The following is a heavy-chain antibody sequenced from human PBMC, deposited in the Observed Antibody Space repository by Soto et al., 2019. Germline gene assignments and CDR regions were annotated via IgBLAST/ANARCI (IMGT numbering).Heavy chain of an antibody. CDR2: IYPGDSDT. CDR3: ARKAYQFDSYSFGY. J-gene: IGHJ4*02. CDR1: GNSFTTYW. D-gene: IGHD3-10*01. V-gene: IGHV5-51*01. Sequence: XESLKLSCKSSGNSFTTYWSGLVRQMPGKGLEWMGIIYPGDSDTRFSPSFQGQVTISVDKSIHTAYLQWSSLKASDSAMYYCARKAYQFDSYSFGYWGQGTLVTVSS.